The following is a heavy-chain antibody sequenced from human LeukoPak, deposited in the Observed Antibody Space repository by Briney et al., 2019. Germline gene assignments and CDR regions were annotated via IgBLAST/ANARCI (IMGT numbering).Heavy chain of an antibody. CDR3: AKDLCSGGSCNSYQH. CDR1: GFTFDDYA. V-gene: IGHV3-30*04. J-gene: IGHJ1*01. D-gene: IGHD2-15*01. Sequence: GRSLRLSCAASGFTFDDYAMHWVRQAPGKGLEWVAVISYDGSNKYYADSVKGRFTISRDNSKNTLYLQMNSLRAEDTAVYYCAKDLCSGGSCNSYQHWGQGTLVTVSS. CDR2: ISYDGSNK.